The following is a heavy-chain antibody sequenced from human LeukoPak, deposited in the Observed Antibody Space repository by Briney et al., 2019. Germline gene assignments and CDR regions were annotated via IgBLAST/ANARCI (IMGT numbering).Heavy chain of an antibody. CDR3: ATSAGLGLFDY. CDR1: GYTLTELS. Sequence: ASVKVSCKVSGYTLTELSTHWVRQAPGKGLEWMGSFDPEDGETIYAQKFQGRITMTEDTSTDTVYMDLSSLRSEDTAVYYCATSAGLGLFDYWGQGTLVTVSS. CDR2: FDPEDGET. J-gene: IGHJ4*02. V-gene: IGHV1-24*01. D-gene: IGHD3-16*01.